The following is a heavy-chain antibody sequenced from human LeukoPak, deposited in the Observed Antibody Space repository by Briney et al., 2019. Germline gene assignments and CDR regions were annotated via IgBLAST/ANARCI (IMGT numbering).Heavy chain of an antibody. CDR3: AREYNWNYVAYYYYGTDD. J-gene: IGHJ6*02. CDR1: GYTFTSYD. V-gene: IGHV1-8*01. CDR2: MNPNSGNT. Sequence: ASVKVSCKASGYTFTSYDINWVRQATGQGLEWMGWMNPNSGNTGYAQKFQGRVTMTRNTSISTAYMELSSLRSEDTAVYYCAREYNWNYVAYYYYGTDDWGQGTTVTVSS. D-gene: IGHD1-7*01.